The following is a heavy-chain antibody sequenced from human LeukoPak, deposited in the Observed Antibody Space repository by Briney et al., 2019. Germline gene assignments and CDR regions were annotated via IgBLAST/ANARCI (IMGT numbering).Heavy chain of an antibody. J-gene: IGHJ5*02. Sequence: PSETLSLTCTVSGGSISISSYYWGWIRQPPGKGLEWIGSIYYSGSTYYNPSLKSRVTISVDTSKNQFSLKLSSVTAADTAAYYCARHKGGSYPNWFDPWGQGTLVTVSS. CDR1: GGSISISSYY. CDR3: ARHKGGSYPNWFDP. CDR2: IYYSGST. V-gene: IGHV4-39*01. D-gene: IGHD1-26*01.